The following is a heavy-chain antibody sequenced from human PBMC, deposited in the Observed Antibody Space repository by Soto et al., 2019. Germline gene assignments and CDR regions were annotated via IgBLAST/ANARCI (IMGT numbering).Heavy chain of an antibody. CDR2: IYYSGST. J-gene: IGHJ3*02. D-gene: IGHD2-15*01. Sequence: QVQLQESSPGLVKPSQTLSLTCTVSGGSISSGGYYWSWIRQHPGKGLEWIGYIYYSGSTYYNPSLKSRVTISVDTSKNQFSLKLSSVTAADTAVYYCARGSPPDIVVVVAATGSFDIWGQGTMVTVSS. V-gene: IGHV4-31*03. CDR3: ARGSPPDIVVVVAATGSFDI. CDR1: GGSISSGGYY.